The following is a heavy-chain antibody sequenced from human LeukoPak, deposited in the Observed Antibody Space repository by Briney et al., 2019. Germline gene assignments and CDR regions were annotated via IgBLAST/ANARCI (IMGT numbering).Heavy chain of an antibody. CDR1: GFPFAPFW. CDR3: ARGSSTSWYLSGHFDY. Sequence: GGSLRLSCAASGFPFAPFWMTWVRQAPGKGPEFVATMNRDGSEVAYGNSVRGRFTISGDNAKNSLYLQMYSLRAEDTAVYYCARGSSTSWYLSGHFDYWGQGTLVIVSS. V-gene: IGHV3-7*05. D-gene: IGHD2-2*01. J-gene: IGHJ4*02. CDR2: MNRDGSEV.